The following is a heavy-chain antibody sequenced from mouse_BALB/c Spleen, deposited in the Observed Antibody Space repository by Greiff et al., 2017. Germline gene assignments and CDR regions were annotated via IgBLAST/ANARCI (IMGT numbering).Heavy chain of an antibody. CDR1: GYSFTSYW. CDR3: TRWVYDYDDY. Sequence: VHVKQSGTVLARPGASVKMSCKASGYSFTSYWMHWVKQRPGQGLEWIGAIYPGNSDTSYNQKFKGKAKLTAVTSASTAYMELSSLTNEDSAVYYCTRWVYDYDDYWGQGTTLTVSS. D-gene: IGHD2-4*01. J-gene: IGHJ2*01. V-gene: IGHV1-5*01. CDR2: IYPGNSDT.